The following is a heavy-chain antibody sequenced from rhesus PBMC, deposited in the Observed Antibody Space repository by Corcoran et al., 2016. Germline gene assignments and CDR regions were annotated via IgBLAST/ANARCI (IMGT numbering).Heavy chain of an antibody. CDR3: ARDRFDV. CDR2: IGGSSGST. J-gene: IGHJ5-1*01. CDR1: VYSISSGHG. V-gene: IGHV4-127*01. Sequence: QVQLQESGPGLVKPSETLSLPCAGSVYSISSGHGWSWVRKPPGKGLEWIGYIGGSSGSTNYNPSLKSRVTISKDTSKNQFSLKLSSVTAADTAVYYCARDRFDVWGAGVLVTVSS.